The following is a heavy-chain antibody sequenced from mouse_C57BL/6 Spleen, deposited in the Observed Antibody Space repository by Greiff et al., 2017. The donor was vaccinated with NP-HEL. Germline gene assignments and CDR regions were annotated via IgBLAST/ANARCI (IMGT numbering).Heavy chain of an antibody. J-gene: IGHJ3*01. V-gene: IGHV1-80*01. CDR3: AREGTTGFAY. D-gene: IGHD1-1*01. Sequence: QVQLKESGAELVKPGASVKISCKASGYAFSSYWMNWVKQRPGKGLEWIGQIYPGDGDTNYNGKFKGKATLTADKSSSTAYMQLSSLTSEDSAVYFCAREGTTGFAYWGQGTLVTVSA. CDR2: IYPGDGDT. CDR1: GYAFSSYW.